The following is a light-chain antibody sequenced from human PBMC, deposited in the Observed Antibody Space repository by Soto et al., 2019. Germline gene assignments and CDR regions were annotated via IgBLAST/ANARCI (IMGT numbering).Light chain of an antibody. CDR2: DAS. J-gene: IGKJ2*01. Sequence: EIVLTQSPATLSLSPGERATLFCRASQSIGTYLAWYQQKSGQAPRLLIYDASNRATGIPARFSGGGSGTDFILTVSSLEPEDFALYYGQQRSNWPPTFGQGTKLEI. CDR1: QSIGTY. V-gene: IGKV3-11*01. CDR3: QQRSNWPPT.